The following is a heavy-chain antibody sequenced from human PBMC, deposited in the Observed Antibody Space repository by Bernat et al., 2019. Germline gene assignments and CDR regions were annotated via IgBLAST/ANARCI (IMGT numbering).Heavy chain of an antibody. CDR3: AHRGYSSWSGAIEI. J-gene: IGHJ3*02. Sequence: QITLKESGPTLVKPTQTLTLTCTFSGFSLSTSGVGVGWIRQPPGKALEWLALIYWDDDKGYSPSLKSRLTITKDTSKNQVVLTMTNMDPVDTATYYCAHRGYSSWSGAIEIWGQGTMVTVSS. CDR1: GFSLSTSGVG. CDR2: IYWDDDK. V-gene: IGHV2-5*02. D-gene: IGHD6-6*01.